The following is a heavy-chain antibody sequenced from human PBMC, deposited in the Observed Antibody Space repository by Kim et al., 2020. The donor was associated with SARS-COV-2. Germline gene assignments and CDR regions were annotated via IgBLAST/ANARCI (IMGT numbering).Heavy chain of an antibody. CDR1: GYTLTELS. J-gene: IGHJ6*02. CDR2: FDPEDGET. Sequence: ASVKVSCKVSGYTLTELSMHWVRQAPGKGLEWMGGFDPEDGETIYAQKFQGRVTMTEDTSTDTAYMELSNLRSEDTAVYYCATSPAIVGAPDDYYYYYGMDVWGQGTTVTVSS. V-gene: IGHV1-24*01. CDR3: ATSPAIVGAPDDYYYYYGMDV. D-gene: IGHD1-26*01.